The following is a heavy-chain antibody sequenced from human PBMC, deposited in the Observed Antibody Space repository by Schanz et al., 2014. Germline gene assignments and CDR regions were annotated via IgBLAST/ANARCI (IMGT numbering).Heavy chain of an antibody. CDR2: IVPIAGIT. V-gene: IGHV1-69*08. CDR1: GGTFSSDT. D-gene: IGHD3-22*01. J-gene: IGHJ5*02. Sequence: QVQLVQSGAEVKKPGPSVKVSCKASGGTFSSDTFSWVRQAPGQGLEWMGRIVPIAGITNYAQRFQGRVTITADKSTDTAYMELSSLRSEDTAVYYCAREVGLYDRGWFDPWGQGTLVTVSS. CDR3: AREVGLYDRGWFDP.